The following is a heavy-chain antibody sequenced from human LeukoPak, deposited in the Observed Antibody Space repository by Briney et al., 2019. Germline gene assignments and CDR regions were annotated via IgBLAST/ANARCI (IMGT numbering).Heavy chain of an antibody. CDR2: ISKSGDDT. CDR3: ARIPEY. CDR1: GFDFSTYA. Sequence: GGSLRLSCAASGFDFSTYAMHWVRLTPGKGLEFVSAISKSGDDTSYGNDVKGRFTISRDNIKNTVDLEMGSLRVDDTGIYYCARIPEYWGQVTVVTVSS. V-gene: IGHV3-64*01. J-gene: IGHJ1*01. D-gene: IGHD2-2*01.